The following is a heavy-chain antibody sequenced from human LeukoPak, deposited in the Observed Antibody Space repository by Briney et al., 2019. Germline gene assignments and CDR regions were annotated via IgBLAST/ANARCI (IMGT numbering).Heavy chain of an antibody. Sequence: SETLSLTCTVSGGSISSSSYYWGWIRQPPGKGLEWIGSIYYSGSTYYNPSLKSRVTISVDTSKNQFSLKLSSVTAADTAVYYCARLAPAGYFDYWGQGTLVTVSS. CDR3: ARLAPAGYFDY. D-gene: IGHD3-10*01. CDR2: IYYSGST. CDR1: GGSISSSSYY. J-gene: IGHJ4*02. V-gene: IGHV4-39*07.